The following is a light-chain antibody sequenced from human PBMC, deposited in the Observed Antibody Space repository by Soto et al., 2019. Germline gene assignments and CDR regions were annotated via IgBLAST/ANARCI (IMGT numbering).Light chain of an antibody. Sequence: DIQLTQSPSFLSASVGDRVTITCRASQGINSYLAWYQQKTGKVPKLLIYDASTLQSGVPSRFSGSGSGTEFTLAISSLQPADFATYHCQQINSYPITFGQGTRREI. J-gene: IGKJ5*01. CDR2: DAS. V-gene: IGKV1-9*01. CDR3: QQINSYPIT. CDR1: QGINSY.